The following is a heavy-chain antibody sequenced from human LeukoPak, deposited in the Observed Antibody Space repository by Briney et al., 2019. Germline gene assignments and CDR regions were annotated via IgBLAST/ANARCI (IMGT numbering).Heavy chain of an antibody. D-gene: IGHD5-18*01. CDR1: GGTFSSYT. CDR3: ARDYSYGYS. CDR2: IIPILGIA. Sequence: GASVKASCKASGGTFSSYTIIWVRQAPGQGLEWMGRIIPILGIANYAQKFQGRVTITADKSTSTAYMELSSLRSEDTAVYYCARDYSYGYSWGQGTLVTVSS. J-gene: IGHJ4*02. V-gene: IGHV1-69*04.